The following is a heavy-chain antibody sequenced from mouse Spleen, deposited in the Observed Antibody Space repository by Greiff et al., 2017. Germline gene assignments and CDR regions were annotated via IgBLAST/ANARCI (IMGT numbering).Heavy chain of an antibody. CDR2: ISSGSSTI. V-gene: IGHV5-17*01. CDR3: TRNYRYWYFDV. J-gene: IGHJ1*01. Sequence: EVKVVESGGGLVKPGGSLKLSCAASGFTFSDYGMHWVRQAPEKGLEWVAYISSGSSTIYYADTVKGRFTISRDNAKNTLFLQMTSLRSEDTAMYYCTRNYRYWYFDVWGAGTTVTVSS. D-gene: IGHD2-1*01. CDR1: GFTFSDYG.